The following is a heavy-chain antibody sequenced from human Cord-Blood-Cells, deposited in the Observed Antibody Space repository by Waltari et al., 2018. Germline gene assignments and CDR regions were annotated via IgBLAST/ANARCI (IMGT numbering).Heavy chain of an antibody. CDR1: GYTLTEFS. CDR3: ATDFGVKGR. J-gene: IGHJ4*02. V-gene: IGHV1-24*01. CDR2: FDPEDGET. D-gene: IGHD3-10*01. Sequence: QVQLVQSGAEVKKPGASVKVSCKVSGYTLTEFSMPWVRPAPGTGLEWMGCFDPEDGETSYAQKFKGRVTMTEDTSTYTAYMELSSLRSEDTAVYYCATDFGVKGRWGQGTLVTVSS.